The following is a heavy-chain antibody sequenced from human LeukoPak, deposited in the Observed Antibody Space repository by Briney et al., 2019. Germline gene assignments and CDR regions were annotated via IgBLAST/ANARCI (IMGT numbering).Heavy chain of an antibody. V-gene: IGHV3-23*01. J-gene: IGHJ4*02. CDR1: GFTFSSYA. CDR2: ITGSGDDT. CDR3: AKNGAYSGYDYIDY. D-gene: IGHD5-12*01. Sequence: GGSLRLSCAASGFTFSSYAMSWVRQAPGKGLEWVSDITGSGDDTDYADSVKGRFTVSRDNSRNTLYLQINSLRVEDTAVYYCAKNGAYSGYDYIDYWGQGTLVTVSS.